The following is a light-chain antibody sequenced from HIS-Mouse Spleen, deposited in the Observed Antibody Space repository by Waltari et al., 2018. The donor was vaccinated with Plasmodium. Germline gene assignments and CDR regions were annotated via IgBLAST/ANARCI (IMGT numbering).Light chain of an antibody. V-gene: IGKV2-28*01. CDR2: LGS. CDR1: QSLLHRNGYNY. J-gene: IGKJ1*01. Sequence: DIVMTQSPLSLPVTTGEPACLTRRSSQSLLHRNGYNYLDWYLQKPGQSPQLLIYLGSNRASGVPDRFSGSGSGTDFTLKISRVEAEDVGVYYCMQALQTPWTFGQGTKVEIK. CDR3: MQALQTPWT.